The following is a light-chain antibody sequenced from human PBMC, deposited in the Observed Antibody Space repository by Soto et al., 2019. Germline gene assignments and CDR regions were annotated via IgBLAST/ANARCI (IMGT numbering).Light chain of an antibody. CDR1: QTISTY. Sequence: DIQMTQSPSSLSASVGDRITITCRASQTISTYLTWYQQKPGKAPKLLISAASRLQSGVPSSFTGSRSGTVFTLTISSLEPKDCETFHCTQSHGVPYTFGQGTKVEI. CDR3: TQSHGVPYT. V-gene: IGKV1-39*01. J-gene: IGKJ2*01. CDR2: AAS.